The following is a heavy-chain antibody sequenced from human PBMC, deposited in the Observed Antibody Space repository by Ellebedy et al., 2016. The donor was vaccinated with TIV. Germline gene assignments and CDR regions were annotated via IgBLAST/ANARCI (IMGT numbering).Heavy chain of an antibody. CDR1: QFTFSKYW. CDR2: ISDSGYT. D-gene: IGHD3-10*01. V-gene: IGHV3-23*01. Sequence: PGGSLRLSCTASQFTFSKYWMSWIRQAPGKGLEWVSGISDSGYTDYADSVKGRFTISRDNSKNTLYLQMNSLRAEDTALYYCAKDSGWEHEYWGQGTLVTISS. J-gene: IGHJ4*02. CDR3: AKDSGWEHEY.